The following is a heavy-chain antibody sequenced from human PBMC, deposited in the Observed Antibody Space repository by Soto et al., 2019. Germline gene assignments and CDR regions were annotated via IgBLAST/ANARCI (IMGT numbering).Heavy chain of an antibody. Sequence: QVQLVQSGAEVKKPGSSVRVSCKTSGGAFSIYAISWVRQAPGQGLEWMGGIIPMFGTANYAQKFQGRGTITADKSTRTAYMDLSSLRSEDTAVYYCATSYSFGGVISPTFDHWGQGTLVTVPS. CDR2: IIPMFGTA. V-gene: IGHV1-69*06. D-gene: IGHD3-16*02. CDR3: ATSYSFGGVISPTFDH. J-gene: IGHJ4*02. CDR1: GGAFSIYA.